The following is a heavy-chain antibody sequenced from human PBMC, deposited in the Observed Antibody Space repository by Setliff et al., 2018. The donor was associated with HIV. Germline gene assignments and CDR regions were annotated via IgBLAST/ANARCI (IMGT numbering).Heavy chain of an antibody. CDR1: GGSFSGSY. V-gene: IGHV4-34*01. Sequence: SETLSLTCAVHGGSFSGSYWSWIRQPPGKGLEWIGELNYVGVTNHNPSLKSRVTISVEASKRQWSLKLNSVTAADTAVYFCTTTECRGADCPQMYDYWGQGILVTVSS. J-gene: IGHJ4*02. D-gene: IGHD2-21*02. CDR2: LNYVGVT. CDR3: TTTECRGADCPQMYDY.